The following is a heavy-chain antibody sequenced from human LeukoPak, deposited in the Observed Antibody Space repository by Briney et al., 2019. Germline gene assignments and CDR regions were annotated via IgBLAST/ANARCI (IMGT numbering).Heavy chain of an antibody. CDR2: ISSSSSYI. V-gene: IGHV3-21*01. CDR1: GFTFSSYS. CDR3: ARAPDYGGYLFDY. D-gene: IGHD4-17*01. J-gene: IGHJ4*02. Sequence: TGGSLRLSCAASGFTFSSYSMNWVRQAPGKGLEWVSSISSSSSYIYYADSVKGRFTISRDNAKNSLYLQMNSLRAADTAVYYCARAPDYGGYLFDYWGQGTLVTVSS.